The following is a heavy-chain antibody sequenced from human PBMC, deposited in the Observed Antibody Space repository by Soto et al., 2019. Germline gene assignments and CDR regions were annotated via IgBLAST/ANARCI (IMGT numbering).Heavy chain of an antibody. CDR1: RASIYTYS. D-gene: IGHD1-26*01. V-gene: IGHV4-4*07. CDR2: IYSSGSA. J-gene: IGHJ4*02. CDR3: ATIVGANDY. Sequence: SETLSLTCTVSRASIYTYSWTWIRQPAGKGLQWIGHIYSSGSANYSPSLKSRVSMSVDSSKNPISLKLSSVTAADTAVYYCATIVGANDYWGQGALVTVSS.